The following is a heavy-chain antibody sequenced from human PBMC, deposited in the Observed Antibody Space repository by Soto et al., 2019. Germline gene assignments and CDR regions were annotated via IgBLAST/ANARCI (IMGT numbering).Heavy chain of an antibody. J-gene: IGHJ5*02. V-gene: IGHV1-18*01. D-gene: IGHD2-8*01. CDR2: ISAYNGNT. CDR1: GDTFTSYG. Sequence: GASVTVSCTASGDTFTSYGISWVRQAPGQGLEWMGWISAYNGNTNYAQKLQGRVTMTTDTSTSTAYMELRSLRSDDAAVYYSARIMNKTQTFWFDPWGQGTLVTVSS. CDR3: ARIMNKTQTFWFDP.